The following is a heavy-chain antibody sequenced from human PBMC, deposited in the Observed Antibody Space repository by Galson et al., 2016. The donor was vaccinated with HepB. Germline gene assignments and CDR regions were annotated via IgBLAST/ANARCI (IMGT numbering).Heavy chain of an antibody. CDR1: GYTFTNYY. D-gene: IGHD3-16*01. CDR2: LHPSGGST. J-gene: IGHJ4*02. Sequence: SVKVSCRASGYTFTNYYMHWVRQAPGQGLEWMGILHPSGGSTTYAQRFQGRVSMTGDTSTSTVYMDLSRLKSEDTALYYCAREVITHGLYYFDYWGQGTLVTVST. CDR3: AREVITHGLYYFDY. V-gene: IGHV1-46*01.